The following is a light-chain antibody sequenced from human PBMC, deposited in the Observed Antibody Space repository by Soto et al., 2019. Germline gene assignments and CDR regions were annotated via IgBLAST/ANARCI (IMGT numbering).Light chain of an antibody. CDR3: QSYDSSLSGWV. Sequence: QAVVTQPPSVSGAPGQRVTISCTESSSNIGAGYDVHWYQQLPGTAPKLLIYGNSNRPSGFPDRFSGSKSGTSASLAITGLQAEDEADYYCQSYDSSLSGWVFGGGTKLTVL. J-gene: IGLJ3*02. CDR1: SSNIGAGYD. CDR2: GNS. V-gene: IGLV1-40*01.